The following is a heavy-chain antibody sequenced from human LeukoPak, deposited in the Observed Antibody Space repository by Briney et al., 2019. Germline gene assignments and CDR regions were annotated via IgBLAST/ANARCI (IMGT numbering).Heavy chain of an antibody. Sequence: GGSLTLSCAASGFTVSSNYMSWVRQAPGKGLEWVSVIYSGGSTYYADSVKGRFTISRDNSKNTLYLQMNSLRAEDTAVYYCARALHYYYGMDVWGQGTTVTVSS. CDR1: GFTVSSNY. V-gene: IGHV3-66*01. CDR3: ARALHYYYGMDV. CDR2: IYSGGST. J-gene: IGHJ6*02.